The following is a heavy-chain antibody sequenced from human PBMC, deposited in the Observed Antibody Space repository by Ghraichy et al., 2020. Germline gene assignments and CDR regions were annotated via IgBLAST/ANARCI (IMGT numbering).Heavy chain of an antibody. CDR2: ISWNSGSI. D-gene: IGHD6-19*01. CDR3: AKGKEQWLVSGLDY. CDR1: GFNLDDYA. V-gene: IGHV3-9*01. J-gene: IGHJ4*02. Sequence: LSLTCAASGFNLDDYAMHWARQAPGKGLEWVSGISWNSGSIGYADSVKGRFTISRDNAKNSLYLQLNSLRAEDTALYYCAKGKEQWLVSGLDYWGQGTLVTVSS.